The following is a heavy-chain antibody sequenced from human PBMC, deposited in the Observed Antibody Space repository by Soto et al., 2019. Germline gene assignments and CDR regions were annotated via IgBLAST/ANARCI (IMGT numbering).Heavy chain of an antibody. CDR1: GGSFSGYY. Sequence: QVQLQQWGAGLLKPSETLSLTCAVYGGSFSGYYWSWIRQPPGKGLAWIGEINHSGSTNYNPSLKSRVTISVDTSKSQFSLKLRSVTAADTAVYYCARGSGQWLVRTKPHDYWGQGTLVTVSS. V-gene: IGHV4-34*01. CDR2: INHSGST. CDR3: ARGSGQWLVRTKPHDY. J-gene: IGHJ4*02. D-gene: IGHD6-19*01.